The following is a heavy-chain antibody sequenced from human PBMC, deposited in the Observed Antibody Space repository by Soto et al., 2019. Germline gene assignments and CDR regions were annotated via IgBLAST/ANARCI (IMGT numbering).Heavy chain of an antibody. V-gene: IGHV1-69*12. Sequence: QVQLVQSGAEVLKPGSSVKLSCKTSGDTFDTFAISWVRQAPGQGLEWMGGIIPIFRTPDYTQKIQGRVTITADVCTSTAYRGLSSLRSEATAVYYCARDKGRGQLGGNYYYALDVWGQGTTVTVSS. D-gene: IGHD1-1*01. J-gene: IGHJ6*02. CDR3: ARDKGRGQLGGNYYYALDV. CDR2: IIPIFRTP. CDR1: GDTFDTFA.